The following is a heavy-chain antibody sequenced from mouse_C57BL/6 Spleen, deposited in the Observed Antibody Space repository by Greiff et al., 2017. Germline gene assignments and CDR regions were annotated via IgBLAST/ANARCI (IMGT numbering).Heavy chain of an antibody. D-gene: IGHD4-1*01. J-gene: IGHJ2*01. CDR3: ASRGPGTLFDY. Sequence: DVKLVESGGGLVKPGGSLKLSCAASGFTFSDYGMHWVRQAPEKGLEWVAYISSGSSTIYYADTVKGRFTISRDNAKNTLFLQMTSLRSEDTAMYYCASRGPGTLFDYWGQGTTLTVSS. V-gene: IGHV5-17*01. CDR2: ISSGSSTI. CDR1: GFTFSDYG.